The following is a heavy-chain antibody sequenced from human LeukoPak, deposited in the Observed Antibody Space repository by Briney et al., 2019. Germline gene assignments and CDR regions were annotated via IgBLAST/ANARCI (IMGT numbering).Heavy chain of an antibody. J-gene: IGHJ5*02. V-gene: IGHV1-18*04. CDR1: GYTFTSYG. CDR2: ISAYNGNT. Sequence: VKASCKASGYTFTSYGISWVRQAPGQGLEWMGCISAYNGNTNYAQKLQGRVTMTTDTSTSTAYMELRSLRSDDTAVYYCARVKVRGVIIGNWFDPWGQGTLVTVSS. CDR3: ARVKVRGVIIGNWFDP. D-gene: IGHD3-10*01.